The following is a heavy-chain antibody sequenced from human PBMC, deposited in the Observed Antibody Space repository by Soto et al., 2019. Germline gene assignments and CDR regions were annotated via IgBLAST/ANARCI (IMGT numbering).Heavy chain of an antibody. CDR1: GGPFSRGGYY. CDR2: IFYTGST. J-gene: IGHJ4*02. Sequence: SETLSLTCTVSGGPFSRGGYYWSWIRQHPGKGLECIGYIFYTGSTYYNPTLKSRVTMSVDTSKRQFSLKLSSVTAADTAVYYCARIAAAGTNFDYWGQGTLVTVSS. CDR3: ARIAAAGTNFDY. V-gene: IGHV4-31*03. D-gene: IGHD6-13*01.